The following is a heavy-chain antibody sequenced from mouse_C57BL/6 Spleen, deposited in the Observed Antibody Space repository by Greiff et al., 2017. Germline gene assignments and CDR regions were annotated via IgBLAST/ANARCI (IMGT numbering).Heavy chain of an antibody. J-gene: IGHJ2*01. V-gene: IGHV1-82*01. CDR1: GYAFSSSW. CDR2: IYPGDGDT. CDR3: ARDYYDCDGGPYFDY. Sequence: VQLQQSGPELVKPGASVKISCKASGYAFSSSWMNWVKQRPGKGLEWIGRIYPGDGDTNYNGKFKGKATLTADKSSTTAYMQLSSLTSEDSAVYFCARDYYDCDGGPYFDYWGQGTTLTVSS. D-gene: IGHD2-4*01.